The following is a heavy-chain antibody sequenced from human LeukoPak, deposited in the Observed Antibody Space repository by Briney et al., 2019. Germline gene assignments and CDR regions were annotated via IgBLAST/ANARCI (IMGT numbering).Heavy chain of an antibody. Sequence: PSETLSLTCTVSGGSTSSGGYYWSWIRQHPGKGLEWIGYIYYSGSTYHNPSLKSRVTISVDTSKNQFSLKLSSVSAADTAAYYCAEYYDSSGSFDYWGQGTLVTVSS. J-gene: IGHJ4*02. CDR1: GGSTSSGGYY. D-gene: IGHD3-22*01. V-gene: IGHV4-31*03. CDR3: AEYYDSSGSFDY. CDR2: IYYSGST.